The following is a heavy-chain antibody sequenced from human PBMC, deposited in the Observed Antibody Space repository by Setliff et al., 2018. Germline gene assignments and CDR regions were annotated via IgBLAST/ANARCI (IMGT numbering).Heavy chain of an antibody. CDR2: INHSGST. Sequence: PSETLSLTCAVYGESFSGHYWSWIRQPPGKGLEWIGEINHSGSTNYNPSLKSRVTISVDTSKNQFSLKLSSVAAADTAVYYCARGFDVCGGGSCYAPMYSLDYWGQGSQVTVSS. D-gene: IGHD2-15*01. V-gene: IGHV4-34*01. J-gene: IGHJ4*02. CDR1: GESFSGHY. CDR3: ARGFDVCGGGSCYAPMYSLDY.